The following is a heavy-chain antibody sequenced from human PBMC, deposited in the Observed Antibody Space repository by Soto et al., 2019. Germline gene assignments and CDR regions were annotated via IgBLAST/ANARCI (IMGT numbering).Heavy chain of an antibody. CDR3: ARVLEVPAAMTWFDP. J-gene: IGHJ5*02. V-gene: IGHV4-59*08. D-gene: IGHD2-2*01. CDR2: IYYSGST. Sequence: PSETLSLTCTVSGGSISSYYWSWIRQPPGKGLEWIGYIYYSGSTNYNPSLKSRVTISVDTSKNQFSLKLSSVTAADTAVYYCARVLEVPAAMTWFDPWGQGTLVTVSS. CDR1: GGSISSYY.